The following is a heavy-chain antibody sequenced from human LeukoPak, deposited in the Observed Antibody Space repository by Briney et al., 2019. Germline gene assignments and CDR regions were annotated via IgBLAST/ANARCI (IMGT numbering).Heavy chain of an antibody. CDR3: ARGYSIVGATDFDY. CDR2: ISSSGSTI. J-gene: IGHJ4*02. Sequence: PGGSLRLSCAASGFTFSSYEMNWVRQAPGKGLEWVSYISSSGSTIYYADSVKGRFTISKDNGKNSLNLQMNSLRAEDTALYHCARGYSIVGATDFDYWGQGTLVTVSS. D-gene: IGHD1-26*01. CDR1: GFTFSSYE. V-gene: IGHV3-48*03.